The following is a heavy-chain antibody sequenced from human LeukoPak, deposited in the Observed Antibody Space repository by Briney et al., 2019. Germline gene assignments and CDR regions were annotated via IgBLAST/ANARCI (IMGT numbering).Heavy chain of an antibody. D-gene: IGHD3-22*01. CDR2: ISGSGGST. V-gene: IGHV3-23*01. J-gene: IGHJ4*02. CDR3: AKKMAAMIVVVRQNYFDH. Sequence: PGGSLRLSCAASGFTFSSYAMSWVRQAPGKGLEWVSAISGSGGSTYYADSVKGRFTISRDNSKNTLYLQMNSLRAEDTAVYYRAKKMAAMIVVVRQNYFDHWGQGTLVTVSS. CDR1: GFTFSSYA.